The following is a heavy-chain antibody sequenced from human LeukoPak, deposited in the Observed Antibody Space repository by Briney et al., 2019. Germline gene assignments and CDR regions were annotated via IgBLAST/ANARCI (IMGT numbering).Heavy chain of an antibody. Sequence: PSETLSLTCTVSGGSISSGGYYWSWIRQPPGKGLEWIGYIYHSGSTYYNPSLKSRVTISVDRSKNQFSLKLSSVTAADTAVYYCARDATLLSIDYWGQGTLVTVSS. CDR1: GGSISSGGYY. J-gene: IGHJ4*02. D-gene: IGHD2-21*02. V-gene: IGHV4-30-2*01. CDR2: IYHSGST. CDR3: ARDATLLSIDY.